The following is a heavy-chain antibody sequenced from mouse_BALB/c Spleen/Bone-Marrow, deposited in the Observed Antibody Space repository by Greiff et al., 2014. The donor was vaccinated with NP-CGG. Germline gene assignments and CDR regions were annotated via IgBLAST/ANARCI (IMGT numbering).Heavy chain of an antibody. CDR2: INPNNGGT. D-gene: IGHD2-3*01. Sequence: EVQLQQSGPELVKPGASVKISCKTSGYTFTEYTMHWMKQSHGKSLEWIGSINPNNGGTSYNQKFKGKATLTVDKSSSTAYMELRSLTSEDSAVYYCARGWLLRHYFDYWGHGTTLTVSS. J-gene: IGHJ2*01. V-gene: IGHV1-22*01. CDR3: ARGWLLRHYFDY. CDR1: GYTFTEYT.